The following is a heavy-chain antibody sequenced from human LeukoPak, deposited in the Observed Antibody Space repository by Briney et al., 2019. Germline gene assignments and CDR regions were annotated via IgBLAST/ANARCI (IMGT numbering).Heavy chain of an antibody. CDR2: IYYGGST. D-gene: IGHD6-13*01. Sequence: SETLSLTCTVSGGSISSYYWSWIRQPPGKGLEWIGYIYYGGSTNYNPSLKSRVTISVDRSKNQFSLKLSSVTAADTAVYYCASVSSSWTRGYWGQGTLVTVSS. J-gene: IGHJ4*02. V-gene: IGHV4-59*12. CDR3: ASVSSSWTRGY. CDR1: GGSISSYY.